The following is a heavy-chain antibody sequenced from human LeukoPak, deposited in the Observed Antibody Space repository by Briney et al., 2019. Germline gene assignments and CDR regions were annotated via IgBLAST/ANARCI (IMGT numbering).Heavy chain of an antibody. CDR3: ARGITGTTY. D-gene: IGHD1-20*01. CDR1: GGSFSGYY. J-gene: IGHJ4*02. CDR2: INHSGST. V-gene: IGHV4-34*01. Sequence: SETLSLTCAVYGGSFSGYYWTWIRQSPGKGLEWIGEINHSGSTNYNPSLKSRVTISVDTSKNQFSLKLSSVTAADTAVYYCARGITGTTYWGQGTLVTVSS.